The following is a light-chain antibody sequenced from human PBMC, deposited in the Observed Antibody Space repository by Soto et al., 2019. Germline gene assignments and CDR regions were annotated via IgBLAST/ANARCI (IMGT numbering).Light chain of an antibody. CDR1: SSDVGDYNR. V-gene: IGLV2-14*01. CDR3: SSYTTSTTQV. CDR2: EVT. J-gene: IGLJ2*01. Sequence: QSALTQPPSVSGSPGQSITISCTGTSSDVGDYNRVSWYQHHPGKAPKLMIFEVTNRPSGISDRFSGFKSGSTASLTISELQPDDEADYYCSSYTTSTTQVFGGGTKLTVL.